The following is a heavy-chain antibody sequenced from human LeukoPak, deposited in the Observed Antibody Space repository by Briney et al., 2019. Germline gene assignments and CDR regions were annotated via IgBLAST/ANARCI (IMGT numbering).Heavy chain of an antibody. CDR1: RFTFSSYW. J-gene: IGHJ4*02. CDR3: ARGGVGATTSIDC. CDR2: IKQDGSEK. Sequence: GGSLRLSCAASRFTFSSYWMSWVRQAPGKGLEWVANIKQDGSEKYYVDSVKGRFTISRDNAKNSLYLQMNSLRGEDTAVYYCARGGVGATTSIDCWGQGTLVTVSS. V-gene: IGHV3-7*01. D-gene: IGHD1-26*01.